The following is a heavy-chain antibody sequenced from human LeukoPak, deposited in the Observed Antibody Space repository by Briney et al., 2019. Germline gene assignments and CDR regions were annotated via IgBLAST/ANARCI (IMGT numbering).Heavy chain of an antibody. Sequence: PSETLSLTCSVSGGSISSYYWSWLRQPPGKGLEWLGYIYYSGSTNYNPSLKSRVTISVDTSENQFSLKLSSVTAADTAVYYCARALVTGTYASFDYWGQGTLVTVSS. CDR2: IYYSGST. J-gene: IGHJ4*02. CDR1: GGSISSYY. V-gene: IGHV4-59*01. D-gene: IGHD1-20*01. CDR3: ARALVTGTYASFDY.